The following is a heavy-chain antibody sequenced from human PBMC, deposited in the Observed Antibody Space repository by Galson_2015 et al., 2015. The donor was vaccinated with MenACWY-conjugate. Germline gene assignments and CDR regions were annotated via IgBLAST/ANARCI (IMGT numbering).Heavy chain of an antibody. CDR1: GYNFINYG. J-gene: IGHJ4*02. CDR2: ISAYNGNT. V-gene: IGHV1-18*01. D-gene: IGHD1-1*01. CDR3: ARNSPLEEIAGGRNGY. Sequence: SVKVSCKASGYNFINYGITWVRQAPGQGLEWMGWISAYNGNTNYAQKVQGRVSMTTDTSTRTAYMVLRRLTSDDAAVYYCARNSPLEEIAGGRNGYWGQGALVTVAS.